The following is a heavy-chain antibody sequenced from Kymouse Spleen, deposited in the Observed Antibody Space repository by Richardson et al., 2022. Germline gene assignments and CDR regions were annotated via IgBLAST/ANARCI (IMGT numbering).Heavy chain of an antibody. J-gene: IGHJ4*02. D-gene: IGHD1-26*01. CDR2: IRSKANSYAT. CDR3: TSRGATWNY. CDR1: GFTFSGSA. V-gene: IGHV3-73*02. Sequence: EVQLVESGGGLVQPGGSLKLSCAASGFTFSGSAMHWVRQASGKGLEWVGRIRSKANSYATAYAASVKGRFTISRDDSKNTAYLQMNSLKTEDTAVYYCTSRGATWNYWGQGTLVTVSS.